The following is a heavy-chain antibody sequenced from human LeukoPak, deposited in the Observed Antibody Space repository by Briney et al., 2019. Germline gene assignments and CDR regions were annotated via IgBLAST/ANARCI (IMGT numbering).Heavy chain of an antibody. CDR1: GFNFSSYS. J-gene: IGHJ4*02. CDR3: ARARVAAAGSIPDY. V-gene: IGHV3-21*01. D-gene: IGHD6-13*01. CDR2: ISSSSSYI. Sequence: GGSLRLSCAASGFNFSSYSMNWLRQAPGKGLEWVSSISSSSSYIYYADSVKGRFTISRDNAKNSLYLQMNSLRAEDTAVYYCARARVAAAGSIPDYWGQGTLVTVSS.